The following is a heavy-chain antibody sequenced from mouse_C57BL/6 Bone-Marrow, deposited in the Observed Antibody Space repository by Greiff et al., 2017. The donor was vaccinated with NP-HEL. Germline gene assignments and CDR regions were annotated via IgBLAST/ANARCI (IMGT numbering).Heavy chain of an antibody. CDR2: IYPGNSDT. CDR3: TRGATVVEHFDY. J-gene: IGHJ2*01. Sequence: VHVKQSGTVLARPGASVKMSCKTSGYTFTSYWMHWVKQRPGQGLEWIGAIYPGNSDTSYNQKFKGKAKLTAVTSASTAYMELSSLTNEDSAVYYCTRGATVVEHFDYWGQGTTLTVSS. CDR1: GYTFTSYW. D-gene: IGHD1-1*01. V-gene: IGHV1-5*01.